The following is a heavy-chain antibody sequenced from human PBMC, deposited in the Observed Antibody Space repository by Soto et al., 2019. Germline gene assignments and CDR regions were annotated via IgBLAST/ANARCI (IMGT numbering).Heavy chain of an antibody. CDR2: IIPILGIA. V-gene: IGHV1-69*02. CDR1: GGTFSSYT. CDR3: ARHYSNYVDDAFDI. J-gene: IGHJ3*02. Sequence: GASVKVSCKASGGTFSSYTISWVRQAPGQGLEWMGRIIPILGIANYAQMFQGRVTITADKSTSTAYMELSSLRSEDTAVYYCARHYSNYVDDAFDIWGQGTMVTV. D-gene: IGHD4-4*01.